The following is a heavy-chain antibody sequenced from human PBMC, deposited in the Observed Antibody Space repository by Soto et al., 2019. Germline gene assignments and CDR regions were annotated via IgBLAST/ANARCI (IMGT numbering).Heavy chain of an antibody. D-gene: IGHD1-1*01. Sequence: QVQLVQSGAEVKKPGASVKVSCKASGYTFTGYYMHWVRQAPGQGLEWMGWINPNSGGTNYAQKFKGWITMTRDTSISTAYMELSRLRSNDTAVYYCARVRMEGGYYYMDVWGKGTTVTVSS. CDR1: GYTFTGYY. CDR2: INPNSGGT. CDR3: ARVRMEGGYYYMDV. J-gene: IGHJ6*03. V-gene: IGHV1-2*04.